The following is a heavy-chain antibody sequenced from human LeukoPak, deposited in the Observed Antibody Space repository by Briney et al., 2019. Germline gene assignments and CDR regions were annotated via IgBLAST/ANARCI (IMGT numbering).Heavy chain of an antibody. Sequence: PGGSLRLSCAASGLTFSSYGMHWVRQAPGKGLEWVSAISGSGGSTYYADSVKGRFTISRDNAKNSLYLQMNSLRAEDTAVYYCARGGAVAGSALSFDYWGQGTLVTVSS. V-gene: IGHV3-21*01. CDR2: ISGSGGST. CDR1: GLTFSSYG. CDR3: ARGGAVAGSALSFDY. J-gene: IGHJ4*02. D-gene: IGHD6-19*01.